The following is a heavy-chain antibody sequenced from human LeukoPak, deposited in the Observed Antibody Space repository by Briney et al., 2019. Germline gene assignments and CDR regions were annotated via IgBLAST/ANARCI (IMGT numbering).Heavy chain of an antibody. CDR1: GGSFSGYY. CDR2: INHSGST. D-gene: IGHD2-2*01. J-gene: IGHJ4*02. Sequence: PSETLSLTCAVYGGSFSGYYWSWIRQPPGKGLEWIGGINHSGSTNYNPSLKSRVTISVDTSKNQFSLKLSSVTAADTAVYYCARWGRGYCSSTSCPPNFDYWGQGTLVTVSS. CDR3: ARWGRGYCSSTSCPPNFDY. V-gene: IGHV4-34*01.